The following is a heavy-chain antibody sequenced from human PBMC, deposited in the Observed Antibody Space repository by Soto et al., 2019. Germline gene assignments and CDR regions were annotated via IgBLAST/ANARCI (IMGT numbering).Heavy chain of an antibody. CDR1: GFIFRDPW. J-gene: IGHJ4*02. V-gene: IGHV3-74*03. CDR3: TRDSSLSFDL. Sequence: PGGSLRLSCAASGFIFRDPWMHWVRQAPGKGLVWVAHVNNDGSGTTYADSVKGRFTISRDNAENTVSLQMDSLRVEDTAVYFCTRDSSLSFDLWGQGVMVTVS. CDR2: VNNDGSGT.